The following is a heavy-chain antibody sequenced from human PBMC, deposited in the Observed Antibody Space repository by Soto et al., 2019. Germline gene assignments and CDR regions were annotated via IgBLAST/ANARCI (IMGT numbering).Heavy chain of an antibody. Sequence: QVQLVQSGAEVKKPGSSVKVSCKASGGTFSSYAISWVLQAPGQGLEGMGGLIPMYGTANYSQKLQVRVTITADEATLTVYRELSRLRSEDTAVYYGATGIAARYYYYCMDVGGQGTTVTGSS. D-gene: IGHD6-6*01. CDR2: LIPMYGTA. J-gene: IGHJ6*02. CDR1: GGTFSSYA. CDR3: ATGIAARYYYYCMDV. V-gene: IGHV1-69*01.